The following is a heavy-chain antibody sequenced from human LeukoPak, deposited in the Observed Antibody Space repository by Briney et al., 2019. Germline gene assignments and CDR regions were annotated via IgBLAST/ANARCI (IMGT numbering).Heavy chain of an antibody. D-gene: IGHD3-10*01. CDR2: INPNSGGT. CDR1: GYTFTGYY. Sequence: GASVKVSCKASGYTFTGYYMHWVRQAPGQGLEWMGWINPNSGGTNYAQKFQGRVTMTRDTSISTAYMEPSRLRSDDTAVYYCARDLTYYYGSGSFPDYFDYWGQGTLVTVSS. CDR3: ARDLTYYYGSGSFPDYFDY. J-gene: IGHJ4*02. V-gene: IGHV1-2*02.